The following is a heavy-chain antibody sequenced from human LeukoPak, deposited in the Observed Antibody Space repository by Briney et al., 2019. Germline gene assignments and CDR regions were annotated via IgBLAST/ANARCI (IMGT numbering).Heavy chain of an antibody. V-gene: IGHV3-21*01. CDR2: ISSSGSYI. Sequence: PGGSLRLSCAASGFTFSIYSMDWVRQAPGKGLEWVSSISSSGSYIYYADSLKGRFTISRDNAKNSLYLQMNSLRAEDTAAYYCAREDASSWDYWGQGILVTVSS. J-gene: IGHJ4*02. CDR3: AREDASSWDY. D-gene: IGHD6-13*01. CDR1: GFTFSIYS.